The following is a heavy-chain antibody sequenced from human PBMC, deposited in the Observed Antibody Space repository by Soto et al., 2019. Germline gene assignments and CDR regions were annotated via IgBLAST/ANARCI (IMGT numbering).Heavy chain of an antibody. CDR2: IYHSGST. J-gene: IGHJ3*02. V-gene: IGHV4-4*02. Sequence: KASETLSLTCAVSGGSIISSNWWSWVRQPPGKGLEWIGEIYHSGSTNYNPSLKSRVTISVDKSKNQFSLKMSSVTAEDTAVYYCARSLTPKDIVVVVGPYDAFDIWGQGTMVTVSS. CDR1: GGSIISSNW. CDR3: ARSLTPKDIVVVVGPYDAFDI. D-gene: IGHD2-15*01.